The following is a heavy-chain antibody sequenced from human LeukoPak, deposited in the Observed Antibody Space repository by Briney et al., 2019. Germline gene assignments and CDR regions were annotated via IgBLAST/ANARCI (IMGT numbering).Heavy chain of an antibody. J-gene: IGHJ5*02. CDR2: ISWNSGSI. D-gene: IGHD6-13*01. CDR3: AKDHRSSWYRGGFDP. Sequence: PGGSLRLSCAASGFTFDDYAMHWVRQAPGKGLEWVSGISWNSGSIGYADSVKGRFTISRDNAKNSLYLQMNSLRAEDTALYYCAKDHRSSWYRGGFDPWGQGTLVTVSS. V-gene: IGHV3-9*01. CDR1: GFTFDDYA.